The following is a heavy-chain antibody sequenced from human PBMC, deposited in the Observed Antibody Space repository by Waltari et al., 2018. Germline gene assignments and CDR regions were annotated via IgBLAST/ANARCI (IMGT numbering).Heavy chain of an antibody. Sequence: QLQLQESGPGLVKPSETLSLTCTVSGGSISSSSYYWGWIRQPPGKGLEWIGSIYYSGSTCYNPSLKSRVTRSVDTSKNQFSLKLSSVAAADTAVYYCAGLGYGSGSYYALDYWGQGTLVTVSS. D-gene: IGHD3-10*01. V-gene: IGHV4-39*07. J-gene: IGHJ4*02. CDR1: GGSISSSSYY. CDR3: AGLGYGSGSYYALDY. CDR2: IYYSGST.